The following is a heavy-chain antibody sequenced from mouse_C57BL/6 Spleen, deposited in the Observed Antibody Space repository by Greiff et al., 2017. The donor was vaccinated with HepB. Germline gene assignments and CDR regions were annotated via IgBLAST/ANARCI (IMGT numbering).Heavy chain of an antibody. J-gene: IGHJ4*01. D-gene: IGHD1-1*01. V-gene: IGHV1-53*01. CDR3: ARYPGDGSPYYYAMDY. CDR1: GYTFTSYW. Sequence: QVQLQQPGTELVKPGASVKLSCKASGYTFTSYWMHWVKQRPGQGLEWIGNINPSNGGTNYNEKFKSKATLTVDKTSSTAYMQLSSLTSEDSAVYYCARYPGDGSPYYYAMDYWGQGTSVTVSS. CDR2: INPSNGGT.